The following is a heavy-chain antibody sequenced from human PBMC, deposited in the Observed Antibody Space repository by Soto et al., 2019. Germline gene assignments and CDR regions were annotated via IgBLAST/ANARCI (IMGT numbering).Heavy chain of an antibody. V-gene: IGHV4-31*03. D-gene: IGHD2-21*02. Sequence: PSETLSLTCTVSGASISSCGYYWSWIRQHPGKGLEWIGYIYYSGSTHYNPSLESRVTISVDTSKSQFSLKLSSATAADTAVYYCARDREEYCAGDCYQWFDPRGQGSLVTVSS. CDR1: GASISSCGYY. J-gene: IGHJ5*02. CDR3: ARDREEYCAGDCYQWFDP. CDR2: IYYSGST.